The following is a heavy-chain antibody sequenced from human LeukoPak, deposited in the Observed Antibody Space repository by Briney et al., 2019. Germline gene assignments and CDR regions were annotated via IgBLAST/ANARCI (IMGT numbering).Heavy chain of an antibody. V-gene: IGHV3-30-3*01. J-gene: IGHJ6*02. CDR2: IANDASNI. CDR3: ARDLHYYVAMDV. CDR1: GFPFNYYA. Sequence: GRSLRLSCVASGFPFNYYALHWVRQAPGKGLEWIAVIANDASNIVYADSVQGRFTISRDNSKNTVYLQMNSLRAEDTALYYCARDLHYYVAMDVWGQGTTVTVSS. D-gene: IGHD3-10*02.